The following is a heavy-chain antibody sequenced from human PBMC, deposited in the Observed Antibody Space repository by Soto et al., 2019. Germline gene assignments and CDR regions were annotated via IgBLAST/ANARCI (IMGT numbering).Heavy chain of an antibody. CDR3: ARDNLAFDI. Sequence: GGSLRLWCAASGVTFSDYYMSWIRKAPGKGLEWVSYISYSGSTMYYADSVKGRFTISRDNAKNSLYLQMNSLRAEDTAVYYCARDNLAFDIWGQGTMVTVSS. V-gene: IGHV3-11*01. CDR2: ISYSGSTM. CDR1: GVTFSDYY. J-gene: IGHJ3*02.